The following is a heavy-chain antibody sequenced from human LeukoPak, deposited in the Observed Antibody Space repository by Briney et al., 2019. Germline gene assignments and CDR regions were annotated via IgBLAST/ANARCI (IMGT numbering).Heavy chain of an antibody. Sequence: ASVKVSCKVSGYTLTELSMHWVRQAPGKGLEWMGGFAPEDGETIYAQKFQGRVTMTEDTSTDTAYMELSSLRSEDTAVYYCATDPTRGYSYGFLWYWGQGTLVTVSS. J-gene: IGHJ4*02. D-gene: IGHD5-18*01. CDR2: FAPEDGET. CDR1: GYTLTELS. V-gene: IGHV1-24*01. CDR3: ATDPTRGYSYGFLWY.